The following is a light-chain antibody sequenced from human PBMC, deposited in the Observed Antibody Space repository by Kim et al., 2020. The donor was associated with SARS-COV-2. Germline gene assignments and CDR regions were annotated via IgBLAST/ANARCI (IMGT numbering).Light chain of an antibody. CDR2: AVT. J-gene: IGLJ2*01. CDR1: SSDIGDYKY. Sequence: LTQPASVSGSPGQSITISCTGSSSDIGDYKYVSWYQQHAGKAPKLIISAVTDRPSGVSYRFSGSKSGNTASLTISGLQPEDEAVYYCSSYTRSGTLYVIFGGGTKVTVL. V-gene: IGLV2-14*03. CDR3: SSYTRSGTLYVI.